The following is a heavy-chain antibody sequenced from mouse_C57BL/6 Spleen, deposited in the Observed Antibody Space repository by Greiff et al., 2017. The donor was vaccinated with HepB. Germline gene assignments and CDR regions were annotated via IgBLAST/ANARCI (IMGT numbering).Heavy chain of an antibody. V-gene: IGHV10-1*01. CDR3: VRRGLGAMDY. D-gene: IGHD2-2*01. CDR1: GFSFNTYA. CDR2: IRSKSNNYAT. J-gene: IGHJ4*01. Sequence: EVKLVESGGGLVQPKGSLKLSCAASGFSFNTYAMNWVRQAPGKGLEWVARIRSKSNNYATYYADSVKDRFTISRDDSESMLYLQMNNLKTEDTAMYYCVRRGLGAMDYWGQGTSVTVSS.